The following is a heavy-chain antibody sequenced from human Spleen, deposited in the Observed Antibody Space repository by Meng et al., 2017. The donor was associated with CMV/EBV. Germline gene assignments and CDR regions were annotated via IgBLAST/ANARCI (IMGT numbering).Heavy chain of an antibody. Sequence: GESLKISCAASGFIFSDYYMSWIRQAPGKGLEWVSVISGSGGNTNYSDSVQGRFTISRDNSKNTLFLQMKSLRAEDTAIYYCAKDRLYSSPRTTFQSWGQGTLVTVSS. CDR2: ISGSGGNT. V-gene: IGHV3-23*01. CDR3: AKDRLYSSPRTTFQS. J-gene: IGHJ1*01. CDR1: GFIFSDYY. D-gene: IGHD6-19*01.